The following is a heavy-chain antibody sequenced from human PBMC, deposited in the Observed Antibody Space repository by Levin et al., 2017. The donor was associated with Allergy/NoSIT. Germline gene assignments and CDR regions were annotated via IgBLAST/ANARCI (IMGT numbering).Heavy chain of an antibody. CDR2: IKSKTDGGTT. CDR3: TTDGPYYYDSSGYYHQPNHFDY. Sequence: GESLKISCAASGFTFSNARMSWVRQAPGKGLEWVGRIKSKTDGGTTDYAAPVKGRFTISRDDSKNTLYLQMNSLKTEDTAVYYCTTDGPYYYDSSGYYHQPNHFDYWGQGTLVTVSS. J-gene: IGHJ4*02. V-gene: IGHV3-15*01. CDR1: GFTFSNAR. D-gene: IGHD3-22*01.